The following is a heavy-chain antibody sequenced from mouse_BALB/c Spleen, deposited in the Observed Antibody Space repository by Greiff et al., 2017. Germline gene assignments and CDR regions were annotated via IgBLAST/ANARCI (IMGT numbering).Heavy chain of an antibody. Sequence: EVQGVESGGGLVKPGGSLKLSCAASGFAFSSYDMSWVRQTPEKRLEWVAYISSGGGSTYYPDTVKGRFTISRDNAKNTLYLQMSSLKSEDTAMYYCARYYGNYAYFDYWGQGTTLTVSS. V-gene: IGHV5-12-1*01. J-gene: IGHJ2*01. D-gene: IGHD2-1*01. CDR1: GFAFSSYD. CDR2: ISSGGGST. CDR3: ARYYGNYAYFDY.